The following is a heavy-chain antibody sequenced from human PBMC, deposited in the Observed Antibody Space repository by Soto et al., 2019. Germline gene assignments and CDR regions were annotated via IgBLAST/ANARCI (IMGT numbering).Heavy chain of an antibody. D-gene: IGHD3-22*01. CDR1: GGSISSYY. J-gene: IGHJ4*02. Sequence: ASETLSLTCTVSGGSISSYYWSWIRQPPGKGLEWIGSIYYTGSTNYNPSLKSRVTISVDTSKNQFSLKLSSVTAADTAVYYCARFDSGYYSIDYWGQGTLVTVSS. CDR3: ARFDSGYYSIDY. V-gene: IGHV4-59*08. CDR2: IYYTGST.